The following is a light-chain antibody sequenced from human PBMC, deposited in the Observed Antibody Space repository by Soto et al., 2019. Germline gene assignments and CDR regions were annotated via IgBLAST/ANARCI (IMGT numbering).Light chain of an antibody. CDR2: EGI. V-gene: IGLV2-23*01. Sequence: QSVLTKPASVSGSPGQSITISCTGTSSTVGGFNVVSWYQQHPGKAPKVIIYEGIKRPSGVSTRFSGSNSGSTASLTISGLQAEDEADYYCCSYVGATTYVFGTGTKVTLL. CDR1: SSTVGGFNV. CDR3: CSYVGATTYV. J-gene: IGLJ1*01.